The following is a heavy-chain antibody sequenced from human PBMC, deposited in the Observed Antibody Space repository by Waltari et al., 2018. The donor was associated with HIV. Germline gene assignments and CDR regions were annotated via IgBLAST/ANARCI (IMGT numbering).Heavy chain of an antibody. CDR2: INTDGRDT. D-gene: IGHD3-3*01. CDR3: ARVGVLRFLEWITETNWYFDL. J-gene: IGHJ2*01. CDR1: GFTFSSYW. Sequence: EVQLVESGGGLVQPGGSLRLSCVASGFTFSSYWMFWGRRVPGKGLGWVSDINTDGRDTDYADSVKGRFTISRDNAKNTLYLQMNSLRGEDTAVYYCARVGVLRFLEWITETNWYFDLWGRGTLVTVSS. V-gene: IGHV3-74*01.